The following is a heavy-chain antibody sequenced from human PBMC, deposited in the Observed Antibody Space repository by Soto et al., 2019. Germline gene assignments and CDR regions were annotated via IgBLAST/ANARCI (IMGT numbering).Heavy chain of an antibody. CDR3: ARVEDYGDYFDY. Sequence: SETLSLPCTVSGGSVRSGSYYWSWIRQPPGKGLEWIGYIYYSGTTNYNPSLKSRVTISVDTSKNQFSLKLSSVTAADTAVYYCARVEDYGDYFDYWGQGTLVTVSS. CDR2: IYYSGTT. D-gene: IGHD4-17*01. CDR1: GGSVRSGSYY. J-gene: IGHJ4*02. V-gene: IGHV4-61*01.